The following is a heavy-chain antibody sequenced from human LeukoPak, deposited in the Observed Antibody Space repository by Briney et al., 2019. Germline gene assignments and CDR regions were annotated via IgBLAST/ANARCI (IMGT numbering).Heavy chain of an antibody. D-gene: IGHD3-16*01. CDR2: IGSGGST. V-gene: IGHV3-23*01. CDR3: AKLGLKLGGDY. J-gene: IGHJ4*02. CDR1: EFTFTNYA. Sequence: GGSLRLSCAASEFTFTNYAMSWVRQAPGKGLEWVSTIGSGGSTYYADSVKGRFTISRDNSKNTLYLQMNSLRAEDTAVYYCAKLGLKLGGDYWGQGALVTVSS.